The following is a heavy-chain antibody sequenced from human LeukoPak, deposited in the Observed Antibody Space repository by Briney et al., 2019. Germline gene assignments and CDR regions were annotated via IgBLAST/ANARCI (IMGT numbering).Heavy chain of an antibody. Sequence: SETLSLTCAVYGGSLSGYYWSWIREPPGKGLEWRGEINHSGSTKYNPSLKRRVTISVDTSKNQFSLTLSSVTAADTAVYYCARGPYCTSTSCHPMERDYWGQGTLVTVSS. D-gene: IGHD2-2*01. CDR1: GGSLSGYY. CDR3: ARGPYCTSTSCHPMERDY. V-gene: IGHV4-34*01. CDR2: INHSGST. J-gene: IGHJ4*02.